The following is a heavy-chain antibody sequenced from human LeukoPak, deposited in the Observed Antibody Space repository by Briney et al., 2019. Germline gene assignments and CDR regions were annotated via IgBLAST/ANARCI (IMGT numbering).Heavy chain of an antibody. Sequence: GASLTVSCKASGYTFTSYDISWVRRAPGQEGEGMGWISAYNGNTNYAQKLQGRVTMTTDTSTNTAYMELRSLTSDDTAVYYCASIAVAGTSALDYWGQGTLVTVSS. CDR3: ASIAVAGTSALDY. V-gene: IGHV1-18*04. D-gene: IGHD6-19*01. CDR2: ISAYNGNT. CDR1: GYTFTSYD. J-gene: IGHJ4*02.